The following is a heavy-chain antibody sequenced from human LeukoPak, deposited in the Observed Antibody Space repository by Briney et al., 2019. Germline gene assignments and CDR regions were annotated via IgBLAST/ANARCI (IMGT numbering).Heavy chain of an antibody. CDR2: ISAYNGNT. Sequence: ASVKVSFKTSGYTFTNYGISWVRQAPGQGLEWMGWISAYNGNTNYAQKLQGRVTMTTDTSTSTAYMELRSLRSDDTAVYYCARGLGQDSLNWFDPWGQGTLVTVSS. CDR3: ARGLGQDSLNWFDP. D-gene: IGHD3-16*01. CDR1: GYTFTNYG. V-gene: IGHV1-18*01. J-gene: IGHJ5*02.